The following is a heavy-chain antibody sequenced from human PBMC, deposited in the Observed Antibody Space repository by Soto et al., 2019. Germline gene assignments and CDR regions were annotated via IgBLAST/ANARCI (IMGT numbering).Heavy chain of an antibody. CDR1: GFTFSSYG. CDR2: ISYDGSNK. Sequence: GGSLRLSCAASGFTFSSYGMHWVRQAPGKGLEWVAVISYDGSNKYYADSVKGRFTISRDNSKNTLYLQMNSLRAEDTAVYYCAKADPPPYSSSWYGWFDPWGQGTLVTVSS. D-gene: IGHD6-13*01. J-gene: IGHJ5*02. V-gene: IGHV3-30*18. CDR3: AKADPPPYSSSWYGWFDP.